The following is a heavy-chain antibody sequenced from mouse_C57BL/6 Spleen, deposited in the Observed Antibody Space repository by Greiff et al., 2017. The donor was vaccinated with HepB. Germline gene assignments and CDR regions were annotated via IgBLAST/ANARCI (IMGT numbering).Heavy chain of an antibody. CDR1: GYTFTDYY. CDR3: AGVITTRGVFDY. J-gene: IGHJ2*01. D-gene: IGHD1-1*01. V-gene: IGHV1-26*01. Sequence: EVQLQQSGPELVKPGASVKISCKASGYTFTDYYMNWVKQSHGKSLEWIGDINPNNGGTSYNQKFKGKATLTVDKSSSTAYMELRSLTSEDSAVYYCAGVITTRGVFDYWGQGTTLTVSS. CDR2: INPNNGGT.